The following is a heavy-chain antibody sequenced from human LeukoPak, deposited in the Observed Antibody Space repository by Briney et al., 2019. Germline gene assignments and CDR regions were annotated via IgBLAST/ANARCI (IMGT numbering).Heavy chain of an antibody. CDR3: ARQSPEGYNE. Sequence: GESLKISCKASGYSFATYWIGWVRQMPGKGLEWMGIFYPSDSDVKYSPSFQGQVTISADKSISTAYLQWSSLRASDTAMYYCARQSPEGYNEWGQGTLVTVSS. V-gene: IGHV5-51*01. D-gene: IGHD5-24*01. CDR1: GYSFATYW. J-gene: IGHJ1*01. CDR2: FYPSDSDV.